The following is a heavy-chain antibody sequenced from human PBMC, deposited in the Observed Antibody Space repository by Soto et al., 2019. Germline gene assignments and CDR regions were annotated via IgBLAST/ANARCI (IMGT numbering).Heavy chain of an antibody. CDR1: GGSLNNYA. CDR2: IIPAFGTP. J-gene: IGHJ4*02. Sequence: QVQLVQSGAEVKKPGSSVKVSCAASGGSLNNYAVSWVRRTPGQGFEWLGEIIPAFGTPNYAQKFQDRVTITADVLTNTVFMELSSLRSEDTAEYYCAREGRRRGALDYWGQGSLVTVSS. V-gene: IGHV1-69*01. D-gene: IGHD6-6*01. CDR3: AREGRRRGALDY.